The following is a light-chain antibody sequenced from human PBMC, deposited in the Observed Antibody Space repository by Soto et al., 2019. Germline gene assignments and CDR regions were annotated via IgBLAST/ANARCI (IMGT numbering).Light chain of an antibody. CDR1: SSNIGAGFD. CDR2: DNN. V-gene: IGLV1-40*01. CDR3: QSYDRSMSGLKL. J-gene: IGLJ2*01. Sequence: QSVLTQPPSVSGAPGQKVTISCTGSSSNIGAGFDVHWYQQLPGTAPKLLIYDNNNRPSGVPDRFSGCKSGTSTSLASTGRQAEDEAPDYCQSYDRSMSGLKLFGGGTKLTVL.